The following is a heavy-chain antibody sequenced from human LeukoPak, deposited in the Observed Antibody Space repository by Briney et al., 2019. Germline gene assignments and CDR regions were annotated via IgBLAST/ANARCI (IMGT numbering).Heavy chain of an antibody. V-gene: IGHV3-23*01. CDR3: ARPIDYYDSSGYYYETYYFDY. J-gene: IGHJ4*02. D-gene: IGHD3-22*01. CDR2: ISGSGGST. Sequence: GGSLRLSCAASGFTFSSYAMSWVRQAPGKGLEWVSAISGSGGSTYYADSVKGRFTISRDNSKNTLYLQMNSLRAEDTAVYYCARPIDYYDSSGYYYETYYFDYWGQGTLVTVSS. CDR1: GFTFSSYA.